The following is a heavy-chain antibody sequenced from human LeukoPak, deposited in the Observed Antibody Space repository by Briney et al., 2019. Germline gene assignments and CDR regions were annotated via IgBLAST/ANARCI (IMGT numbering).Heavy chain of an antibody. CDR3: ARAYYGSGPYDY. CDR2: ISYDGSNK. V-gene: IGHV3-30*04. CDR1: GFTFSSYA. Sequence: GGSLRLSCAASGFTFSSYAMHWVRQAPGKGLEWVAVISYDGSNKYYADSVKGRFTISRDNSKNTLYLQMNSLRAEDTAVYYCARAYYGSGPYDYWGQGALVTVSS. D-gene: IGHD3-10*01. J-gene: IGHJ4*02.